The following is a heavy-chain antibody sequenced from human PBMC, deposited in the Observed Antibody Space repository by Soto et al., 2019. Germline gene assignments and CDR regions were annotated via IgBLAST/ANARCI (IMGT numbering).Heavy chain of an antibody. D-gene: IGHD6-6*01. CDR2: IWYDGSNK. CDR3: ARDEYSSSSGSDY. V-gene: IGHV3-33*08. J-gene: IGHJ4*02. Sequence: PGGSLRLSCAASGLTFDDHAMHWVRQAPGKGLEWVAVIWYDGSNKYYADSVKGRFTISRDNSKNTLYLQMNSLRAEDTAVYYCARDEYSSSSGSDYWGQGTLVTVSS. CDR1: GLTFDDHA.